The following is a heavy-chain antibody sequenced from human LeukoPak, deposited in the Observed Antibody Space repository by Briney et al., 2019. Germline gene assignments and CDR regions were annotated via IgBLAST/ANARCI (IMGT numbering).Heavy chain of an antibody. Sequence: SETLSLTCTVSGGSISSYDWSSVRQPPGKGLEWIGYIYYSGSTNYNPSLKSRVTISVDTSKNQFSLKLSSVTAADTAVYYCAREGVDTAMGSFDYWGQGTLVTVSS. CDR2: IYYSGST. V-gene: IGHV4-59*01. D-gene: IGHD5-18*01. CDR1: GGSISSYD. J-gene: IGHJ4*02. CDR3: AREGVDTAMGSFDY.